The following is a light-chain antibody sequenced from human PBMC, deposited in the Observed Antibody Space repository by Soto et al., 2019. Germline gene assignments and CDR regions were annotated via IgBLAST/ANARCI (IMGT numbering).Light chain of an antibody. J-gene: IGKJ5*01. CDR1: QSISSNS. V-gene: IGKV3-20*01. CDR3: QQYGSSPRIS. Sequence: LRQSQGTLALYREGIALLCCSTIQSISSNSLAWYQQKPGQAPRLFIYGASSRATGIPDRFIGSGSGTHFTLTIIRLEPDDFALYSCQQYGSSPRISFGQGTRLEIK. CDR2: GAS.